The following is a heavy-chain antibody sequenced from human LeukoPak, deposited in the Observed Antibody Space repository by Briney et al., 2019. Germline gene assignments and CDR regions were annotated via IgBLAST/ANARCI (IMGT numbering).Heavy chain of an antibody. D-gene: IGHD6-19*01. CDR3: ARDNNAVAVASNWFDP. V-gene: IGHV3-21*01. CDR1: GFTFSSYS. CDR2: ISSSSSYI. Sequence: GGSLRLSCAASGFTFSSYSMNWVRQAPGKGLEWVSSISSSSSYIYYADSVKGRFTISRDNAKNSLYLQMNSLRAKDTAVYYCARDNNAVAVASNWFDPWGQGTLVTVSS. J-gene: IGHJ5*02.